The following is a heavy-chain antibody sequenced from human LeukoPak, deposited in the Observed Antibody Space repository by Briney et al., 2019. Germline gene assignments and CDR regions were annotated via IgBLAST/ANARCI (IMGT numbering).Heavy chain of an antibody. J-gene: IGHJ6*02. D-gene: IGHD4-23*01. CDR3: ASNPASTVVPGRNGMDV. CDR1: GYTFSNYY. V-gene: IGHV1-46*01. CDR2: INPSGGST. Sequence: ASVKVSCKASGYTFSNYYMHWVRQAPGQGLEWMGIINPSGGSTNYAQRFQGRVTMTRDTSTSTVYMELSGLRAEDTAVYYCASNPASTVVPGRNGMDVWGQGTTVTVSS.